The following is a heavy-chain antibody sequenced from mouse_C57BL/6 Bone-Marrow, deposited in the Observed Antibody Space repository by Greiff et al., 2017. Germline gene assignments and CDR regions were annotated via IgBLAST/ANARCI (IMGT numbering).Heavy chain of an antibody. Sequence: QVQLQQSGAELVRPGTSVKVSCKASGYAFTNYLIAWVKQRPGQGLEWIGVINPGSGGTNSNEKFKGKATLTAAQSSSPAYMQLSSLTSEDSAVYFCARGGLRRRDWYFDVWGTGTTVTVSS. D-gene: IGHD2-2*01. CDR1: GYAFTNYL. CDR3: ARGGLRRRDWYFDV. V-gene: IGHV1-54*01. CDR2: INPGSGGT. J-gene: IGHJ1*03.